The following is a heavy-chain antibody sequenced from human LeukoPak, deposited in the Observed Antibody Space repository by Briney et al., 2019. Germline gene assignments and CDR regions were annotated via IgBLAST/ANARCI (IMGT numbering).Heavy chain of an antibody. V-gene: IGHV4-61*01. CDR3: ARGLIRDY. J-gene: IGHJ4*02. CDR2: VYYSGST. D-gene: IGHD3-22*01. Sequence: PSETLSLTCTVSDASVSSDNYYWSWIRQPPGKGLEWIGYVYYSGSTNNNPSLKSRVTISVDTSKNQFSLKLSSVTAADTAVYYCARGLIRDYWGQGTLVTVSS. CDR1: DASVSSDNYY.